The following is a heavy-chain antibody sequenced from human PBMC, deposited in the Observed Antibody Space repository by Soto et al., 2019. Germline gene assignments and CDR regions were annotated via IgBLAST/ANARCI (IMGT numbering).Heavy chain of an antibody. CDR3: ARDRLKNAHKTFFDY. D-gene: IGHD2-2*01. Sequence: PGGSLRLSCAASGFTFSSYGMHWVRQAPGKGLEWVAVIWYDGTNKYYADSVQGRFTISRDNSKNTLYLQMNSLRAEDRAVYFCARDRLKNAHKTFFDYWGQGPLVTVSS. V-gene: IGHV3-33*01. CDR1: GFTFSSYG. J-gene: IGHJ4*02. CDR2: IWYDGTNK.